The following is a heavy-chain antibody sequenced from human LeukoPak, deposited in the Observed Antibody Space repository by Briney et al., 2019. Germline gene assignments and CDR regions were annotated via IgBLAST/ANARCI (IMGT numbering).Heavy chain of an antibody. J-gene: IGHJ4*02. Sequence: PGGSLRLSCAGSGFGFSSYDMSWVRQAPGKGLEWVSGIMSRGGGRTYYAESVKGRFTISRDDATNTLYLQMNSLRAEDTAVYFRARGRAESNGYPSDHWGQGTLVTVFS. CDR1: GFGFSSYD. CDR3: ARGRAESNGYPSDH. CDR2: IMSRGGGRT. D-gene: IGHD3-22*01. V-gene: IGHV3-23*01.